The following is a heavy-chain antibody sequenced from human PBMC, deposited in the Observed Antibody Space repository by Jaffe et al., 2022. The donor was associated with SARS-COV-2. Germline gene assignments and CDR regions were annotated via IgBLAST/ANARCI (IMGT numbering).Heavy chain of an antibody. CDR2: ISYDGSNK. CDR3: ASSYRWQQLAPDY. CDR1: GFTFSSYA. V-gene: IGHV3-30-3*01. D-gene: IGHD6-13*01. J-gene: IGHJ4*02. Sequence: QVQLVESGGGVVQPGRSLRLSCAASGFTFSSYAMHWVRQAPGKGLEWVAVISYDGSNKYYADSVKGRFTISRDNSKNTLYLQMNSLRAEDTAVYYCASSYRWQQLAPDYWGQGTLVTVSS.